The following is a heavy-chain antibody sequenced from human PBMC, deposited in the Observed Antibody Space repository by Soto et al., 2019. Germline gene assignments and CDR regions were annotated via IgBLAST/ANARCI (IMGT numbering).Heavy chain of an antibody. CDR1: GGSFSGYY. J-gene: IGHJ4*02. CDR2: INHSGST. CDR3: ARGGPTRPLDY. V-gene: IGHV4-34*01. Sequence: SETLSLTCAVYGGSFSGYYWSWIRQPPGKGLEWIGEINHSGSTNYNPSLKSRITISVDKSKNQFSLKLSSVTVADTAVYNCARGGPTRPLDYWGQGTLVTVSS. D-gene: IGHD6-6*01.